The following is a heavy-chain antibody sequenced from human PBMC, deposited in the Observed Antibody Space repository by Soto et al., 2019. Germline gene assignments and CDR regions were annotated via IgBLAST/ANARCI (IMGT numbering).Heavy chain of an antibody. CDR1: GFTFSNHW. CDR3: ARGDCVGGSCYSLAGSFYYYMAV. V-gene: IGHV3-74*01. Sequence: EVKLVESGGGLVQPGGSLRLSCAASGFTFSNHWMYWVRQAPGQGLVWVSRINSDGSVSRYADSVKGRLTISRDNVKNTLYLQMNSLRVEDTAVYYCARGDCVGGSCYSLAGSFYYYMAVWGKGTTVTVFS. CDR2: INSDGSVS. D-gene: IGHD2-15*01. J-gene: IGHJ6*03.